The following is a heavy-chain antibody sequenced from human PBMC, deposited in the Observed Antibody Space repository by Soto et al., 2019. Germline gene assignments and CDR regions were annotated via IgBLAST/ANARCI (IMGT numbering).Heavy chain of an antibody. D-gene: IGHD4-17*01. CDR3: AHRGEFYGDYEDYWYFDL. CDR1: GFSLTTSGVG. V-gene: IGHV2-5*01. Sequence: QITLKESGPTLVKPTQTLTLTCTFSGFSLTTSGVGVGWIRQPPGKALEWLALIYWNDGKRYSPSLKSRLTIPKDTSKNQVVLRMTNTDPVDTATYYCAHRGEFYGDYEDYWYFDLWGRGTLVTVSS. CDR2: IYWNDGK. J-gene: IGHJ2*01.